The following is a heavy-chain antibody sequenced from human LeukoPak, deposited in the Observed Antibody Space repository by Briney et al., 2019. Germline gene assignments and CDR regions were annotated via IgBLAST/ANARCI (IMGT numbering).Heavy chain of an antibody. Sequence: PGGSLRLSCAASGFTFSSYAMSWVRQAPGKGLEWVSAISGSGGSTYYADSVKGRFTISRDNPKNTLYLQMNSLRAEETAVYYCAKGVRNYYVSGSYETFTSYYFDYWGQGTLVTVSS. CDR1: GFTFSSYA. D-gene: IGHD3-10*01. J-gene: IGHJ4*02. CDR2: ISGSGGST. CDR3: AKGVRNYYVSGSYETFTSYYFDY. V-gene: IGHV3-23*01.